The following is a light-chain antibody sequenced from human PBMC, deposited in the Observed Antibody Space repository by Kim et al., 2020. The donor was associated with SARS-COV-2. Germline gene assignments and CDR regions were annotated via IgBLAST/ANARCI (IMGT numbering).Light chain of an antibody. J-gene: IGKJ2*01. CDR3: HQYGSSPYT. Sequence: LSPGERANLSCRASQSVSSNYLAWYQQKHGQAPRLLIYTAASRSTDIPDRFSGSGSGTDFTLTISRLEPEDFAVYFCHQYGSSPYTFGQGTKLEI. CDR1: QSVSSNY. CDR2: TAA. V-gene: IGKV3-20*01.